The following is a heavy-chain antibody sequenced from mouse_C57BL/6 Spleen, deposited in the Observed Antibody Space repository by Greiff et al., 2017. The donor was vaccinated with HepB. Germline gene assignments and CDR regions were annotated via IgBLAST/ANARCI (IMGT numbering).Heavy chain of an antibody. D-gene: IGHD1-1*01. CDR3: ARGFITTVKAMDY. CDR2: IDPEDGET. V-gene: IGHV14-2*01. CDR1: GFNIKDYY. Sequence: EVQRVESGAELVKPGASVKLSCTASGFNIKDYYMHWVKQRTEQGLEWIGRIDPEDGETKYAPKFQGKATITADTSSNTAYLQLSSLTSEDTAVYYCARGFITTVKAMDYWGQGTSVTVSS. J-gene: IGHJ4*01.